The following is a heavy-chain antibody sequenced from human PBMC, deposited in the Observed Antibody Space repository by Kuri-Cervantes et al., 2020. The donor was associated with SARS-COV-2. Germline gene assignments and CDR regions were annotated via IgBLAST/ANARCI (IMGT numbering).Heavy chain of an antibody. CDR2: ISGSSSTI. J-gene: IGHJ6*03. D-gene: IGHD2-2*01. V-gene: IGHV3-48*01. CDR1: GITFSSYI. CDR3: AIRGGIVVVPAAAYYYYMDV. Sequence: GGSLRLSCAASGITFSSYIMNWVRQAPGKGLEWVSYISGSSSTIYYADSVKGRFTISRDNSKNTLYLQMNSLRAEDTAVYYCAIRGGIVVVPAAAYYYYMDVWGKGTTVTVSS.